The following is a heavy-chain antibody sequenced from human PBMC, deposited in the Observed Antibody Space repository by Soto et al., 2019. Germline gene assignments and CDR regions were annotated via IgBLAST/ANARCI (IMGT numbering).Heavy chain of an antibody. Sequence: QEQLMESGGGVVQPGRSLRLSCVASGFSFSSQAMHWVRQAPGKGLEWVAAISNDGNRQLYADSVKDQFTISRDNSRNTLDLQMNNLRTEDTGVYFCARDIYSYGSVGTPDIWGQGTMVTVSS. J-gene: IGHJ3*02. CDR3: ARDIYSYGSVGTPDI. V-gene: IGHV3-30-3*01. CDR1: GFSFSSQA. CDR2: ISNDGNRQ. D-gene: IGHD5-18*01.